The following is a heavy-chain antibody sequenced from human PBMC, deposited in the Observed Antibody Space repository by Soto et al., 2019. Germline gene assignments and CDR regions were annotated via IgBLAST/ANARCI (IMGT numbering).Heavy chain of an antibody. CDR2: ISYDGSNK. CDR3: ARAPPPYYYYGMDV. V-gene: IGHV3-30-3*01. CDR1: GFTFSSYA. J-gene: IGHJ6*02. Sequence: QVQLVESGGGVVQPGRSLRLSCAASGFTFSSYAMHWVRQAPGKGLEWVAVISYDGSNKYFADSVKGRFTISRDNSKNTLYLPINSLRAEDTAVYYWARAPPPYYYYGMDVWGQGTTVTVSS.